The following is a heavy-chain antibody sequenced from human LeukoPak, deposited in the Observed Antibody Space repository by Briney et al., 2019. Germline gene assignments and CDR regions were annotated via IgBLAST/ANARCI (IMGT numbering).Heavy chain of an antibody. CDR3: AKARGGGCYSYLDY. Sequence: QPGGSLRLSCAASGFTFSTYAMSWVRQAPGKGLEWVSDISGSGDSTYYAGSVKGRFTISRDSSKNTLYLQMNSLRAEGTAVYYCAKARGGGCYSYLDYWGQGTLVTVSS. CDR2: ISGSGDST. V-gene: IGHV3-23*01. D-gene: IGHD2-15*01. CDR1: GFTFSTYA. J-gene: IGHJ4*02.